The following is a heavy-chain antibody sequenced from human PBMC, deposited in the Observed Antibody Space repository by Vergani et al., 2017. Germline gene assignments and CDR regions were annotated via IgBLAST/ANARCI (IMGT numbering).Heavy chain of an antibody. V-gene: IGHV1-3*01. CDR1: GYTFTSYA. CDR2: INAGNGNT. D-gene: IGHD2-15*01. J-gene: IGHJ6*03. Sequence: QVQLVQSGAEVKKPGASVKVSCKASGYTFTSYAMHWVRQAPGQRLEWMGWINAGNGNTKYSQKFQGRVTITRDTSASTAYMELSILRAGDTAVYYCARGPTARGGSGGSWYGCSSGWAYYYYMDVWGKGTTVTVSS. CDR3: ARGPTARGGSGGSWYGCSSGWAYYYYMDV.